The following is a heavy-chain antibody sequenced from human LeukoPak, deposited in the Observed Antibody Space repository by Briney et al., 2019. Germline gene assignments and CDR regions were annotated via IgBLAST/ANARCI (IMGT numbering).Heavy chain of an antibody. CDR2: MNPNSGNT. CDR3: AREGYCSSTSCLDYYYYMDV. CDR1: GYTFTGYY. D-gene: IGHD2-2*01. Sequence: ASVKVSCEASGYTFTGYYMHWVRQAPGQGLEWMGWMNPNSGNTGYAQKFQGRVTMTRNTSISTAYMELSSLRSEDTAVYYCAREGYCSSTSCLDYYYYMDVWGKGTTVTISS. V-gene: IGHV1-8*02. J-gene: IGHJ6*03.